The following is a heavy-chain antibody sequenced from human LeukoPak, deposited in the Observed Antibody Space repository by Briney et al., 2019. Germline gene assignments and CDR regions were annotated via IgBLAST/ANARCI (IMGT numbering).Heavy chain of an antibody. V-gene: IGHV1-46*01. J-gene: IGHJ3*02. Sequence: ASVKVSCKASGYTFISYYIHWVRQAPGQGLEWMGIINPSGGSTRYAQKFQGRVTMTRDTSTGTIYMELSSLRSEDTAVYFCARDAGTVSDAFDIWGQGTMVTVSS. CDR1: GYTFISYY. CDR2: INPSGGST. CDR3: ARDAGTVSDAFDI. D-gene: IGHD4-11*01.